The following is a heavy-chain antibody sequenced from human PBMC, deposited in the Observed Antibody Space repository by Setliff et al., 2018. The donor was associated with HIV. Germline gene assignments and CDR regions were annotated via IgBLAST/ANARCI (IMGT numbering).Heavy chain of an antibody. CDR1: GYTFPSYG. D-gene: IGHD3-22*01. CDR3: ARENTYDSSGWGAFDI. V-gene: IGHV1-18*01. Sequence: ASVKVSCKASGYTFPSYGISWVRQAPGQGLEWMGWISAYDGHTNYAQKFQGRVTMTTDTSTSTAYMELRSLRSDDTAVYYCARENTYDSSGWGAFDIWGPGTMVTVSS. CDR2: ISAYDGHT. J-gene: IGHJ3*02.